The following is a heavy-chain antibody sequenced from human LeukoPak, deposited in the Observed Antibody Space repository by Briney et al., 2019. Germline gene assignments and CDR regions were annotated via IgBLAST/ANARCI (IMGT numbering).Heavy chain of an antibody. D-gene: IGHD3-10*01. J-gene: IGHJ4*02. V-gene: IGHV4-39*01. CDR3: ARPYGSGCYFDY. CDR1: GGSISSSSYY. Sequence: PSETLSLTCTVSGGSISSSSYYWGWILQPPGKGLEWIGSIYYSGSTYYNPSLKSRVTISVDTSKNQFSLKLSSVTAADTAVYYCARPYGSGCYFDYWGQGTLVTVSS. CDR2: IYYSGST.